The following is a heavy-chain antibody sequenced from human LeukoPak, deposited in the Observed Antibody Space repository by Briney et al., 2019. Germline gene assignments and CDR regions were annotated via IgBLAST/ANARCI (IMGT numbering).Heavy chain of an antibody. CDR3: ARDPVGAYFDY. Sequence: PGGSLRLSCAASGFTFSSYWMSWVRQAPGKGLEWVANIKQDGSEKYYVDSVKGRFTISRDNAKNSLYLQMNGLRAEDTAVYYCARDPVGAYFDYWGQGTLVTVSS. D-gene: IGHD3-10*01. J-gene: IGHJ4*02. CDR1: GFTFSSYW. CDR2: IKQDGSEK. V-gene: IGHV3-7*04.